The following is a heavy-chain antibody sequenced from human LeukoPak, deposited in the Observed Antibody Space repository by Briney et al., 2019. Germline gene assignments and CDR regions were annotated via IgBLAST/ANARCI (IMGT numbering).Heavy chain of an antibody. V-gene: IGHV4-34*01. CDR2: IDYTGNT. Sequence: PSETLSLTCAVYGGSFSGYYWSWIRQPPGKGLEWVGTIDYTGNTYYNPSLKSRATMSIDTSKDQFSLTLSPVTAADTAVYYCAREYTLYISGWFIDYWGQGTVVTVSS. CDR3: AREYTLYISGWFIDY. J-gene: IGHJ4*02. CDR1: GGSFSGYY. D-gene: IGHD6-19*01.